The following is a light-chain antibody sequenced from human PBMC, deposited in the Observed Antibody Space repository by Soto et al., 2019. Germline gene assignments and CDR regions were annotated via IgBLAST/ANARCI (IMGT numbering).Light chain of an antibody. Sequence: DLVMTQSPLSLPVTPGEPASISCRSSQSLLHSNGYNYLDWYLQKPGQSPQLLIYLGSNRASGVPDRFSGSGAGTDFTLKISRVDAEDVGVYYCMQDLQTPWTFGQGTKLEIK. V-gene: IGKV2-28*01. CDR2: LGS. CDR3: MQDLQTPWT. J-gene: IGKJ2*01. CDR1: QSLLHSNGYNY.